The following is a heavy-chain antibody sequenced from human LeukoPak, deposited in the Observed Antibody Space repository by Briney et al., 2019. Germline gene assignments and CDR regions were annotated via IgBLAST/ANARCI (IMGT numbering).Heavy chain of an antibody. CDR1: GYNFTGYL. Sequence: ASVKVSCTASGYNFTGYLIHWVRQAPGQGLEWMGWIDPKRGVTRYAQKFQGRVTLTRDTPITTVYMELTSLRSDDTAVYFCARFGEDGDDMDVWGEGTTVTVSS. J-gene: IGHJ6*03. V-gene: IGHV1-2*02. D-gene: IGHD3-16*01. CDR3: ARFGEDGDDMDV. CDR2: IDPKRGVT.